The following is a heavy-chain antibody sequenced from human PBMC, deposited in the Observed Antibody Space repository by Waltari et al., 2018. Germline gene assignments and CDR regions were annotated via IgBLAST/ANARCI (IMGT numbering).Heavy chain of an antibody. CDR3: ARSPNSGSSDY. CDR2: IKQDGSEK. V-gene: IGHV3-7*01. CDR1: GFTFSSYW. J-gene: IGHJ4*02. D-gene: IGHD1-26*01. Sequence: EVQLVESGGGLVQPGGSLRLSCAASGFTFSSYWMSWVRQAPGKGLEWVANIKQDGSEKYYVDSVKGRFTSSRDNAKNSLYLQMNSLRAEDTAVYYCARSPNSGSSDYWGQGTLVTVSS.